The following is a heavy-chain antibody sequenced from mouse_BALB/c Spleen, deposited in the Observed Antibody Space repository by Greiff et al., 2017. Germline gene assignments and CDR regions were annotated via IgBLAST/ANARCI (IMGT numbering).Heavy chain of an antibody. Sequence: EVQGVESGGDLVKPGGSLKLSCAASGFTFSSYGMSWVRQTPDKRLEWVATISSGGSYTYYPDSVKGRFTISRDNAKNTLYLQMSSLKSEDTAMYYCAREVRTRYYFDYWGQGTTLTVSS. CDR3: AREVRTRYYFDY. CDR1: GFTFSSYG. D-gene: IGHD2-14*01. CDR2: ISSGGSYT. J-gene: IGHJ2*01. V-gene: IGHV5-6*01.